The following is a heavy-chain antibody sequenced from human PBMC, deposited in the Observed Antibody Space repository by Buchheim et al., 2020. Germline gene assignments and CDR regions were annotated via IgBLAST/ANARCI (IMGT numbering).Heavy chain of an antibody. V-gene: IGHV3-30*18. Sequence: QVQLVESGGGVVQPGRSLRLSCAASGFTFSSYGMHWVRQAPGKGLEWMAVISYDGSNKYYADSVKGRFTISRDNSKNTLYLQMNSLRAEDTAVYYCAKDHWVGYSSGWYGMDVWGQGTT. J-gene: IGHJ6*02. D-gene: IGHD6-19*01. CDR1: GFTFSSYG. CDR2: ISYDGSNK. CDR3: AKDHWVGYSSGWYGMDV.